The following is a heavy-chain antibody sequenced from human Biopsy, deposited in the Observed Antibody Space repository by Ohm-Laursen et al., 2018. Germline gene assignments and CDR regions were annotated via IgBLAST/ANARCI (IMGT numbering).Heavy chain of an antibody. CDR1: GFNLGDYA. Sequence: SPRFSCAASGFNLGDYAMHWVRQVPGKGLAWVSGIKWTSGKIDYADSVKGRFTIYRDNAKNSLYLHMNSLRTEDSAFYYCARDTGTMVRGVLYQWGQGTQVTVSS. J-gene: IGHJ4*02. D-gene: IGHD3-10*01. CDR2: IKWTSGKI. V-gene: IGHV3-9*01. CDR3: ARDTGTMVRGVLYQ.